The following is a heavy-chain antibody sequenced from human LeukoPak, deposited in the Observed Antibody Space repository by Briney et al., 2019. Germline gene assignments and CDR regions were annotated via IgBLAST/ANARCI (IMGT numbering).Heavy chain of an antibody. CDR3: ARVVGYYDSSGYYPLWGPDAFDI. Sequence: SETLSLTCTVSGGSISSYYWSWIRQPAGKGLEWIGRIYTSGSTNYNPSLKSRVTMSVDTSKYQFSLKLSSVTAADTAVYYCARVVGYYDSSGYYPLWGPDAFDIWGQGTMVTVSS. D-gene: IGHD3-22*01. J-gene: IGHJ3*02. V-gene: IGHV4-4*07. CDR1: GGSISSYY. CDR2: IYTSGST.